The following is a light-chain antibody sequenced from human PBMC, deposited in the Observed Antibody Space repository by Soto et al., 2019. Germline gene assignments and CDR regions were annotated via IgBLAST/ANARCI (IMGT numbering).Light chain of an antibody. CDR1: QSVSSSY. Sequence: EIVLTQSPGTLSLSPGERATLSCRASQSVSSSYLAWYQQKLGQAPRLLIYVAPSRATGIPDRFSGSGSGTDFTLTISRLEPEDFAVYYCQQYGSSPPYTFGQGTKLEIK. CDR3: QQYGSSPPYT. V-gene: IGKV3-20*01. CDR2: VAP. J-gene: IGKJ2*01.